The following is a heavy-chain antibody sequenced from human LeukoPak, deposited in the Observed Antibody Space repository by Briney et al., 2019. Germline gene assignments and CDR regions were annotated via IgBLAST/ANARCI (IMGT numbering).Heavy chain of an antibody. Sequence: GGSLRLSCAASGFTFDDYAMHWVRQAPGKGLEWVSGITWNSDNIEYADSVKGRFTISRDNAKNSLYLQMNSLRAEDTAVYYCARNMVRGYEDAFDIWGQGTMVTVSS. D-gene: IGHD3-10*01. CDR3: ARNMVRGYEDAFDI. J-gene: IGHJ3*02. V-gene: IGHV3-9*01. CDR2: ITWNSDNI. CDR1: GFTFDDYA.